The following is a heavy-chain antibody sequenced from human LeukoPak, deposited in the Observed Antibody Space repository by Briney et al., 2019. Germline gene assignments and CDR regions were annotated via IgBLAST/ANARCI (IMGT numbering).Heavy chain of an antibody. J-gene: IGHJ5*02. V-gene: IGHV4-59*01. CDR3: ARSSQGGNSNWFDP. CDR1: GSSISSYY. CDR2: IYYSGST. Sequence: SETLSLTCTVSGSSISSYYWSWIRQPPGKGLEWIGYIYYSGSTNYNPSLKSRVTISVDTSKNQFSLKLSSVTAADTAVYYCARSSQGGNSNWFDPWGQGTLVTVSS. D-gene: IGHD4-23*01.